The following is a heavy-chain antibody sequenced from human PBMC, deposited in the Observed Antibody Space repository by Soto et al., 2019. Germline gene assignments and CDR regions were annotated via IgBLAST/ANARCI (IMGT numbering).Heavy chain of an antibody. V-gene: IGHV4-30-2*03. J-gene: IGHJ6*02. CDR2: IYYSGST. CDR3: ARDPSIVVVTGRLYYYYGMDV. D-gene: IGHD2-21*02. CDR1: GGSISSGGYS. Sequence: SETLSLTCAVSGGSISSGGYSWSWIRQPPGKGLEWIGYIYYSGSTYYNPSLKSRVTISVDTSKNQFSLKLSSVTAADTAVYYCARDPSIVVVTGRLYYYYGMDVWGQGTTVTVSS.